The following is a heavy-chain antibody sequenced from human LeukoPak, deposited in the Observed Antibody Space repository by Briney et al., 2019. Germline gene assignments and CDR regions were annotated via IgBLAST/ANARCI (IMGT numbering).Heavy chain of an antibody. Sequence: GGSLRLSCAASGFTFSSYGMSWVRQAPGRGLEWVSAISGSGGSTYYADSVKGRFTISRDNSKNTLYLQMNSLRAEDTAVYYCAKAGAVVVVAAKYFDYWGQGTLVTVSS. CDR2: ISGSGGST. CDR1: GFTFSSYG. CDR3: AKAGAVVVVAAKYFDY. V-gene: IGHV3-23*01. J-gene: IGHJ4*02. D-gene: IGHD2-15*01.